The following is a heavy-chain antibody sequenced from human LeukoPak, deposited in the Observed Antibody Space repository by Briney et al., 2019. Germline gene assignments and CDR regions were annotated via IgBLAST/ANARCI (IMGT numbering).Heavy chain of an antibody. CDR1: GFTFSDYT. CDR2: MRGSGLYT. V-gene: IGHV3-21*01. CDR3: ARATSIDY. Sequence: GGSLRLSCAASGFTFSDYTMHWVRQAPGKRLEWVSSMRGSGLYTYYADSVKGRFTISRDNARNSLYLQMSSLTAEDTAEYYCARATSIDYWGQGTLVTVSS. J-gene: IGHJ4*02.